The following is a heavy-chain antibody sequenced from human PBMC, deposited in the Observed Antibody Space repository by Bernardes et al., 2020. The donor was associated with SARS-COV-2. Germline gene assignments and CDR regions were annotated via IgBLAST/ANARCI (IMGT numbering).Heavy chain of an antibody. CDR2: ISASGGST. V-gene: IGHV3-23*01. J-gene: IGHJ4*02. CDR1: GFTFSSYA. CDR3: AKSMLLYYDFWCDYSQRGYYFDY. D-gene: IGHD3-3*01. Sequence: GGSLRLSCAASGFTFSSYALSWVRQAPGKGLEWVSAISASGGSTYYAESVKGRFTTSRDNYKNTLYLQMNSLRAEDTAVYYHAKSMLLYYDFWCDYSQRGYYFDYWGQGTLVTVSS.